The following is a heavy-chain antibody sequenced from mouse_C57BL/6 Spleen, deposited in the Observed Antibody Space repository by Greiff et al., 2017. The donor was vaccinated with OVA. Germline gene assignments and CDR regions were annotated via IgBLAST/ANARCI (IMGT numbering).Heavy chain of an antibody. J-gene: IGHJ2*01. V-gene: IGHV5-4*01. CDR1: GFTFSSYA. CDR2: ISDGGSYT. CDR3: ARAQDFDY. Sequence: DVHLVESGGGLVKPGGSLKLSCAASGFTFSSYAMSWVRQTPEKRLEWVATISDGGSYTYYPDNVKGRFTISRDNAKNNLYLQMSHLKSEDTAMYYCARAQDFDYWGQGTTLTVSS.